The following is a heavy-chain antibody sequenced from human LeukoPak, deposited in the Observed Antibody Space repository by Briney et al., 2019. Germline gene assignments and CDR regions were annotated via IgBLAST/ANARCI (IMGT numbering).Heavy chain of an antibody. V-gene: IGHV3-23*01. J-gene: IGHJ4*02. CDR3: AISRGDY. D-gene: IGHD3-10*01. CDR2: ITGNGDGT. Sequence: PGGSLRLSCVVSGFTFSNYGMSWVRQAPGKGLEWVSAITGNGDGTYYADSVKGRFTISRDNSKNTLYLQMNSLRAEDTAVYYCAISRGDYWGQGTLVTVSS. CDR1: GFTFSNYG.